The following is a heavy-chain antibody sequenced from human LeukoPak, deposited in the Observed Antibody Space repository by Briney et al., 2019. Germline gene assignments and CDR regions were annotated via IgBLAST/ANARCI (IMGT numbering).Heavy chain of an antibody. D-gene: IGHD5-18*01. CDR1: GFTFSSYW. CDR3: AREAGVPPTTQQWPTSVDC. V-gene: IGHV3-7*05. J-gene: IGHJ4*02. CDR2: IKQDGSEK. Sequence: PGGSLRLSCAASGFTFSSYWMSWVRQAPGKGLEWVADIKQDGSEKYYVDSVKGRFTISRDNAKNSLYLQMNSLRAEDTAVYYCAREAGVPPTTQQWPTSVDCRGQGTLVTVSS.